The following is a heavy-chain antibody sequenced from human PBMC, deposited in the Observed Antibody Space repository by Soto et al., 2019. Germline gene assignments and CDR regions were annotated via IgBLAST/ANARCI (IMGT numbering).Heavy chain of an antibody. J-gene: IGHJ4*02. CDR3: AHKPYSFRWAVDY. CDR2: IYWDDDK. V-gene: IGHV2-5*02. Sequence: QITLKESGPTLVKPTQTLTLTCSFSGFSLSTNGVGVGWIRQPPGKALEWLALIYWDDDKRYSPSLKTRLTITTATPNNQVVLTMPNMDPVDTATYYCAHKPYSFRWAVDYWGQGALVTVSS. D-gene: IGHD5-18*01. CDR1: GFSLSTNGVG.